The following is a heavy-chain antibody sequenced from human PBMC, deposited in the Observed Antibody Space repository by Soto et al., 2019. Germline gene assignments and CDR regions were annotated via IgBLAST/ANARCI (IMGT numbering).Heavy chain of an antibody. CDR3: ATGYSSRWYWFDP. J-gene: IGHJ5*02. CDR2: INPDSGGT. V-gene: IGHV1-2*02. CDR1: GDTFTGYH. D-gene: IGHD6-13*01. Sequence: QVQLVQSGAEVKKPGASVKVSCKATGDTFTGYHMHWVRQAPGQGLEWMGWINPDSGGTNYAQKLQGRVTMTRDTSIRTAYMELNRLTSDDTAVYYCATGYSSRWYWFDPWGQGTLVTVSS.